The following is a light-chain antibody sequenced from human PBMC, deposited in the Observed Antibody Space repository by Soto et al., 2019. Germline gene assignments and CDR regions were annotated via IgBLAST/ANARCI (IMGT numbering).Light chain of an antibody. Sequence: IVMTQSPDSLAVSLGERATINCKSSQSVLYSSNNKNYLAWYQKRPGQPPNLLIYWASTRESGVPDRFSGSGSGTDFTLTISSLQAEDVAVYYCQQYYTTPLTFGGGTKVEIK. CDR2: WAS. CDR1: QSVLYSSNNKNY. V-gene: IGKV4-1*01. J-gene: IGKJ4*01. CDR3: QQYYTTPLT.